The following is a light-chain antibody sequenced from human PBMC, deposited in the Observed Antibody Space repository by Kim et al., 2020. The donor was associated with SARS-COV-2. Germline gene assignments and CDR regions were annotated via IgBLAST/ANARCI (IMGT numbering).Light chain of an antibody. V-gene: IGLV3-1*01. Sequence: SYELTQPPSVSVSPGQTASITCSGDKLGDKYACWYQQKPGQSPVLVIYQDSKRPSGIPERFSGSNSGNTATLTISGTQAMDEADYYCQAWDSSAAGVFGGGTKRTVL. CDR1: KLGDKY. CDR2: QDS. CDR3: QAWDSSAAGV. J-gene: IGLJ2*01.